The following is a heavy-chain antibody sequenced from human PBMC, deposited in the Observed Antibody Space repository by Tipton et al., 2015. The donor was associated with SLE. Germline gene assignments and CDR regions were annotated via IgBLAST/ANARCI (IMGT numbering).Heavy chain of an antibody. V-gene: IGHV4-61*02. CDR2: LHHSGRS. CDR3: ARRWDTSTWDY. Sequence: TLSLTCTVSGGSISSGSYYWSWIRQPAGKGLEWIGCLHHSGRSYYSPSLKSRVSISLDTSKNQFSLRLSSVTASDTAVYFCARRWDTSTWDYWGQGALVTVAS. D-gene: IGHD6-13*01. CDR1: GGSISSGSYY. J-gene: IGHJ4*02.